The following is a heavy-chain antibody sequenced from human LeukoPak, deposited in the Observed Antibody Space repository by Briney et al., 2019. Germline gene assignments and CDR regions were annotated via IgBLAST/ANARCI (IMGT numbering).Heavy chain of an antibody. CDR1: RYTFTIYH. CDR3: ARGGGGMAHY. V-gene: IGHV1-46*03. CDR2: INPSGGST. J-gene: IGHJ4*02. Sequence: ASVKVSCKASRYTFTIYHMHWVRQARGQGLEWMGIINPSGGSTSYAQKFQGRVTMTRDTSTSTVYMELSSLRSEDTAVYYCARGGGGMAHYWGQGTLITVSS. D-gene: IGHD5-24*01.